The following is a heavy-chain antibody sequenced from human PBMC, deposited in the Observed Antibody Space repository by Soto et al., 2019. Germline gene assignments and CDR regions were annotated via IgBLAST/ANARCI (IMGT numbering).Heavy chain of an antibody. Sequence: SVKVSCKASGGTFSNDIITWVRQAPGQGLEWMGRIIPLLDIANYAQKFQGRVTITADKSTSTAYMELNSLRSEDTAVYYCARVGPPADPWGQGTLVTVSS. CDR2: IIPLLDIA. CDR3: ARVGPPADP. CDR1: GGTFSNDI. J-gene: IGHJ5*02. V-gene: IGHV1-69*02.